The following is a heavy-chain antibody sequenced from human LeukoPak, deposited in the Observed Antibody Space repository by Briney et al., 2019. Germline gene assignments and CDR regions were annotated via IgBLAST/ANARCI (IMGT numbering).Heavy chain of an antibody. Sequence: SETLSLTCSVSGGSISIYYWSWIRQPPGKGLEWIGYVYNSGSTDYNPSLKSPVTISVDTSKNQFSLKVNSVTASDTAVYYCVRDRELYYWGQGILVTVSS. J-gene: IGHJ4*02. CDR3: VRDRELYY. CDR1: GGSISIYY. V-gene: IGHV4-59*01. D-gene: IGHD1-26*01. CDR2: VYNSGST.